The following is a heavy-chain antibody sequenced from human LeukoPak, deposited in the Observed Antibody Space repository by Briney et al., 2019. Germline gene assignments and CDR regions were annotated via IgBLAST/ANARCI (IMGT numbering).Heavy chain of an antibody. D-gene: IGHD2-2*01. CDR2: IWYDGSNK. Sequence: GGSLILSCLAFGLSYLHYELHWLRQAPGKGLEWVAFIWYDGSNKYYVDSVKGRFTISRDNSKNTLDLQMSSVIVYCTAVYYRTTYQCNCWVDYWGQGTVVTVAS. CDR3: TTYQCNCWVDY. V-gene: IGHV3-30*02. J-gene: IGHJ4*02. CDR1: GLSYLHYE.